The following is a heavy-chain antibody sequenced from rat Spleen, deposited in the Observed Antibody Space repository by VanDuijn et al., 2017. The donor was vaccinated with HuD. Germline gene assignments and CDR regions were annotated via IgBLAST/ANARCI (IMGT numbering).Heavy chain of an antibody. CDR2: ISTGGGNT. CDR3: AREFDYFDY. CDR1: GFTISNHY. V-gene: IGHV5-25*01. Sequence: EVQLVESGGDLVQPGRSMELSCAASGFTISNHYMAWVRQAPTKGLEWVATISTGGGNTYYRDSVKGRFTVSRDNAKSTLYLQMDSLRSEDTATYYCAREFDYFDYWGQGVMVTVSS. J-gene: IGHJ2*01.